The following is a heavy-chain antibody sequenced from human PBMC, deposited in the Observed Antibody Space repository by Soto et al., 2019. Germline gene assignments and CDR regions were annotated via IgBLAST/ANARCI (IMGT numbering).Heavy chain of an antibody. CDR1: SGSIRGYY. CDR2: ISDSSDT. CDR3: ARERGGSGALYYYGVDV. J-gene: IGHJ6*02. V-gene: IGHV4-59*01. Sequence: QVQLQGSGPGLVKPSETLSLTCSFSSGSIRGYYWSWLRQPPGKRLLWIGNISDSSDTNYNPSFKSRVIIPIDVPKAQSSLTLRPGTAADTAVYFCARERGGSGALYYYGVDVWGQGTTVTVSS. D-gene: IGHD3-10*01.